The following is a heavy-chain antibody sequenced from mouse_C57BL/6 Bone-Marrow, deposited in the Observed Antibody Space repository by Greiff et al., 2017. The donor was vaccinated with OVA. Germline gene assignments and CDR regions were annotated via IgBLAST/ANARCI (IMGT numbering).Heavy chain of an antibody. CDR2: IDPANGNT. CDR1: GYTFTSYW. CDR3: ARWRLRRRFAY. D-gene: IGHD2-4*01. Sequence: EVQLQQPGAELVKPGASVKLSCKASGYTFTSYWMQWVKQRPGQGLEWIGRIDPANGNTKYAPKFQGKATITADTSSNTAYLQLSSLTSEDTAIYYCARWRLRRRFAYWGQGTLVTVSA. J-gene: IGHJ3*01. V-gene: IGHV14-3*01.